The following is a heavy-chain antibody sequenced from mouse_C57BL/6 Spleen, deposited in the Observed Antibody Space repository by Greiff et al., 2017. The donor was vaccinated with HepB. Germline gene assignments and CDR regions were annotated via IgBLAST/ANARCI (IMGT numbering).Heavy chain of an antibody. CDR1: GYSFTGYY. CDR3: ERRSASYGSSPYFDY. J-gene: IGHJ2*01. V-gene: IGHV1-42*01. CDR2: INPSTGGT. D-gene: IGHD1-1*01. Sequence: EVQLQQSGPELVKPGASVKISCKASGYSFTGYYMNWVKQSPEKSLEWIGEINPSTGGTTYNQKFKAKATLTVDKSSSTAYMQLKSLTSEDSAVYYWERRSASYGSSPYFDYWGQGTTLTVSS.